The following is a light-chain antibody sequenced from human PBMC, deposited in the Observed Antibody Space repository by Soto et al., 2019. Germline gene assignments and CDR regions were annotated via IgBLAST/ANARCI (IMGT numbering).Light chain of an antibody. J-gene: IGLJ2*01. V-gene: IGLV3-1*01. CDR3: QTWDGGTRVI. CDR2: QDR. CDR1: NLGDRY. Sequence: SYEVTQPPCVSVSPGQTATITCSGDNLGDRYAYWYQQKPGRSPIVVIYQDRKRPSEIPERFSGSNSGNTATLTISGTQAMDEADYYCQTWDGGTRVIFGGGTKLTVL.